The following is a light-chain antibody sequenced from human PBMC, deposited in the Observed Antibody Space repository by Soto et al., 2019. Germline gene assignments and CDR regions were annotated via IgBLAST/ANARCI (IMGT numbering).Light chain of an antibody. CDR2: DAS. Sequence: DNQLTQSPSTLPASVGDRVTITCRASQSITTWLAWYQQRPGKAPKLLIYDASTLQSGVPSRFSGSGSGTDFTLTISSLQPEDFATYYCQQSYSTPISFGQGTRLEIK. CDR1: QSITTW. CDR3: QQSYSTPIS. V-gene: IGKV1-39*01. J-gene: IGKJ5*01.